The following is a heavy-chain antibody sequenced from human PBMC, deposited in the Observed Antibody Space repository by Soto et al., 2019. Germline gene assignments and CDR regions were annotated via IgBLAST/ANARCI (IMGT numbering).Heavy chain of an antibody. J-gene: IGHJ3*02. D-gene: IGHD4-17*01. V-gene: IGHV3-66*01. CDR3: ARDLQMTTATNDAFDI. Sequence: GSLRLSCAASGFTVSSNYMSWVRQAPGKGLEWDSLIYSGGSTYYADSVKGRFTISRDNSKNTLYLQMNSLRAEDTAVYYCARDLQMTTATNDAFDIWGQGTMVTVSS. CDR1: GFTVSSNY. CDR2: IYSGGST.